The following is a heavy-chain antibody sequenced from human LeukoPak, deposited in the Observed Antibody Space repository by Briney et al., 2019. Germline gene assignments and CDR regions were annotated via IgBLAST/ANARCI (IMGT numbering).Heavy chain of an antibody. Sequence: SGPALVKPTQTLTLTCTFSGFSLSTSGMCVSWIRQPSGKALEWLARIAWDDDKYYSTSLKTRLTISKDTSKNQVVLTMTNMDPVDTATYYCARTVTYYYGSGSYSSLDYWGQGTLVTVSS. V-gene: IGHV2-70*11. CDR1: GFSLSTSGMC. D-gene: IGHD3-10*01. CDR2: IAWDDDK. CDR3: ARTVTYYYGSGSYSSLDY. J-gene: IGHJ4*02.